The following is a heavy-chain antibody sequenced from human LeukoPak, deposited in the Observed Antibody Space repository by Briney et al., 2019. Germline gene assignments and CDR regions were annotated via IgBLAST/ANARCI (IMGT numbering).Heavy chain of an antibody. CDR2: IRYDGSNK. Sequence: GGSLRLSCAASGFTFSSYGMHWFRQAPGKGLEWVAFIRYDGSNKYYADSVKGRFTISRDNSKNTLYLQMNSLRAEDTAVYYCAKANPLRRSYLDDYWGQETRVSVSS. CDR1: GFTFSSYG. V-gene: IGHV3-30*02. CDR3: AKANPLRRSYLDDY. D-gene: IGHD1-26*01. J-gene: IGHJ4*02.